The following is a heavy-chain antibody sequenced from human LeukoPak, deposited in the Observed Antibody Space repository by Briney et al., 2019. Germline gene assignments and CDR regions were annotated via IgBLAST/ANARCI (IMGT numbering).Heavy chain of an antibody. CDR1: GFTFSDYY. CDR3: ARDNGIDYYYMDV. J-gene: IGHJ6*03. CDR2: ISSSGSTM. Sequence: GGSLRLSCAASGFTFSDYYMSWIRQAPGKGLEWVSYISSSGSTMYYADSVKGRFTISRDNAKNSLYLQMNSLRAEDTAVYYCARDNGIDYYYMDVWGKGATVTVSS. V-gene: IGHV3-11*04. D-gene: IGHD2-8*01.